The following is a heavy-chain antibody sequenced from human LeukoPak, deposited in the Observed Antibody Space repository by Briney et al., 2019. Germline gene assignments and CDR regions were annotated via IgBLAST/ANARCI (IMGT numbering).Heavy chain of an antibody. D-gene: IGHD3-10*01. CDR3: ARATVLLWFGELLPNYYYMDV. V-gene: IGHV1-2*02. CDR2: INPNSGGT. CDR1: GYTFTDYY. Sequence: ASVKVSCKASGYTFTDYYIHWVRQAPGQGLEWMGWINPNSGGTNYARKFQGRVTMTRDTSISTAYMELSRLRSDDTAVYYCARATVLLWFGELLPNYYYMDVWGKGTTVTISS. J-gene: IGHJ6*03.